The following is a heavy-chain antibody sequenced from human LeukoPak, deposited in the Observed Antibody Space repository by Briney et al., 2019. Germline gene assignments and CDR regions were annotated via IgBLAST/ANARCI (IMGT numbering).Heavy chain of an antibody. CDR3: AKGRAGGWNGGDS. V-gene: IGHV3-23*01. J-gene: IGHJ4*02. CDR2: ISVSGDNT. CDR1: GFTFSSNA. Sequence: SGGSLRLSCASSGFTFSSNAMNWVRQAPGKGLEWVSAISVSGDNTYYADSVRGRFTISRDNSKNTVYLQLSSLRAEDTAVYYCAKGRAGGWNGGDSSGQGALVTVSS. D-gene: IGHD1-1*01.